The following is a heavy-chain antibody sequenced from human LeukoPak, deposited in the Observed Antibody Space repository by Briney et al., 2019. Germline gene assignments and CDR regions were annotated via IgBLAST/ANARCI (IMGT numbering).Heavy chain of an antibody. V-gene: IGHV6-1*01. D-gene: IGHD6-13*01. CDR1: GDSVSSNSAA. J-gene: IGHJ4*02. CDR2: TYYRSKWYN. Sequence: SQTLSLTCAISGDSVSSNSAAWNWIRQSPSRGLEWLGRTYYRSKWYNDYAVSVKSRITINPDTSKNQFSPQLNSVTPEDTAVYYCARAWEDSSSWLFDYWGQGTLVTVSS. CDR3: ARAWEDSSSWLFDY.